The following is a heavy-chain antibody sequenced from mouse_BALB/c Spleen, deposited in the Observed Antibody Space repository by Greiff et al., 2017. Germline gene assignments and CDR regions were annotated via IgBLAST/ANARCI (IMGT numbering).Heavy chain of an antibody. J-gene: IGHJ4*01. Sequence: QVQLQQSGPELVKPGASVRISCKASGYTFTSYYIHWVKQRPGQGLEWIGWIYPGNVNTKYNEKFKGKATLTSDKSSSTAYMQLSSLTSEDSAVYFCARGRDYYAMDYWGQGTSVTVSS. CDR3: ARGRDYYAMDY. V-gene: IGHV1S56*01. CDR1: GYTFTSYY. CDR2: IYPGNVNT.